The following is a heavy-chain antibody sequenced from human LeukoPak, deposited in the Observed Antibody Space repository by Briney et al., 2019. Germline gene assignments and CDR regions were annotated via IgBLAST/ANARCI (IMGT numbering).Heavy chain of an antibody. V-gene: IGHV3-74*01. CDR3: AKGGVRRYYDSSGYQYYFDY. CDR1: GFTFSNHW. Sequence: GGSLRLSCEASGFTFSNHWMHWVRQAPGKGLVWVSVISKDGSTSVYADSVRGRLTISRDNAKNTLYLQMNSLRAEDTAVYYCAKGGVRRYYDSSGYQYYFDYWGQGTLVTVSS. J-gene: IGHJ4*02. CDR2: ISKDGSTS. D-gene: IGHD3-22*01.